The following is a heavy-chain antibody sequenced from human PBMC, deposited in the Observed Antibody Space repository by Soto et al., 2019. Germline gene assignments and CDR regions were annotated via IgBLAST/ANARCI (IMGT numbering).Heavy chain of an antibody. CDR2: INHSGST. Sequence: QVQLQQWGAGLLKPSETLSLTCAVYGGSFSGYYWSWIRQPPGKGLEWIGEINHSGSTNYNPSLKSRVTISVDTSKNQFSLKLSSVTAADTAVYYCARGIPYQLLGGPWGQGTLVTVSS. D-gene: IGHD2-2*01. V-gene: IGHV4-34*01. J-gene: IGHJ5*02. CDR1: GGSFSGYY. CDR3: ARGIPYQLLGGP.